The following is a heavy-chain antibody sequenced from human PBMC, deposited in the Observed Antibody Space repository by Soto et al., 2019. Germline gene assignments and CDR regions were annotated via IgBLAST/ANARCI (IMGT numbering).Heavy chain of an antibody. D-gene: IGHD2-15*01. CDR3: ARDHVVVVAAIPVY. CDR1: GFIFSSYA. V-gene: IGHV3-30-3*01. CDR2: ISYDGSNK. J-gene: IGHJ4*02. Sequence: QVQLVESGGGVVQPGRSLRLSCAASGFIFSSYAMHWVRQAPGKGLEWVAVISYDGSNKYYADSVKGRFTISRDNSKNTLYLQMNSLRAEDTAVYYCARDHVVVVAAIPVYWGQGTLVTVSS.